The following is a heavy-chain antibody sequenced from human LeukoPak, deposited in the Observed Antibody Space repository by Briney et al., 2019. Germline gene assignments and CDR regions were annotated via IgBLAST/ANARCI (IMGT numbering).Heavy chain of an antibody. Sequence: GGSLRLSCAASGFTFSSYWMHWVRQAPGKGLVWVSRINSDGSSTSYADSVKGRFTISRDNAKNTLYLQMNSLRAEDTAVYYCARGKFRVLFDYWGQGTLVTVSS. J-gene: IGHJ4*02. CDR3: ARGKFRVLFDY. CDR1: GFTFSSYW. V-gene: IGHV3-74*01. CDR2: INSDGSST. D-gene: IGHD3-10*01.